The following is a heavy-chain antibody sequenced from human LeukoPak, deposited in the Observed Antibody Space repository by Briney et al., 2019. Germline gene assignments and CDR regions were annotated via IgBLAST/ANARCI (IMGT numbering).Heavy chain of an antibody. CDR3: ARASWIQLGDP. D-gene: IGHD5-18*01. CDR1: GGSISSGGYY. Sequence: RPSETLSLTCTVSGGSISSGGYYWSWIRQHPGKGLEWIGYIYYSGSTYYSPSLKSRVSMSVDTSNNQFSLKLSSVTAADTAVYYCARASWIQLGDPWGQGTLVTVSS. CDR2: IYYSGST. V-gene: IGHV4-30-4*08. J-gene: IGHJ5*02.